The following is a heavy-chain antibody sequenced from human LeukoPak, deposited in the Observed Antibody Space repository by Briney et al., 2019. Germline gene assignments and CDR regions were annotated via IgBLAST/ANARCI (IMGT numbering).Heavy chain of an antibody. V-gene: IGHV3-48*04. Sequence: GGSLRLSCAASGFTFSSYSMNWVRQAPGEGLEWVSYISSSSTIYYADSVKGRFTISRDNDNNSLYLQMNSLRAEDTAVYYCARDRLGEDRRYDYVWGSYRRDAFDIWGQGTMVTVSS. CDR1: GFTFSSYS. CDR2: ISSSSTI. D-gene: IGHD3-16*02. J-gene: IGHJ3*02. CDR3: ARDRLGEDRRYDYVWGSYRRDAFDI.